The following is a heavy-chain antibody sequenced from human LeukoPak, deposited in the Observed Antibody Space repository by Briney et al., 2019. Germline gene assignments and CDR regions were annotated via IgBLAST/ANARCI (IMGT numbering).Heavy chain of an antibody. CDR3: TNRISSTTSLGSY. J-gene: IGHJ4*02. CDR2: ISGSGGST. V-gene: IGHV3-23*01. CDR1: GFTFSSYA. D-gene: IGHD2-2*01. Sequence: PGGSLRLSCAASGFTFSSYAVSWVRQAPGKGLEWVSGISGSGGSTYYADSVKGRFNISRDNSKNTLYLQMNSLRAEDTGVYYCTNRISSTTSLGSYWGRGTLVTVSS.